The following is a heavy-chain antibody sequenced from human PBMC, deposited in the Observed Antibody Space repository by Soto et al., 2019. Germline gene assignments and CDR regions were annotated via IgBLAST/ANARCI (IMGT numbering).Heavy chain of an antibody. V-gene: IGHV4-59*08. J-gene: IGHJ6*03. CDR3: ARTTRSPGYCSSTSCYASPAYYYYMDV. CDR1: GGSISSYY. Sequence: PSETLSLTCTVSGGSISSYYWSWIRQPPGKGLEWIGYIYYSGSTNYNPSLKSRVTISVDTSKNQFSLKLSSVTAADTAVYYCARTTRSPGYCSSTSCYASPAYYYYMDVWGKGTTVTVSS. CDR2: IYYSGST. D-gene: IGHD2-2*03.